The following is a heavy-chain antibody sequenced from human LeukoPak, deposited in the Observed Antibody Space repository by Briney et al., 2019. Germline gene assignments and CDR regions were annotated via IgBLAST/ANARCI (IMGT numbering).Heavy chain of an antibody. CDR3: ARVEGITGTEFDY. Sequence: ASVKVSFKASGYTFTGYYMHWMRQAPGQGLEWMGGINPNSGGTNYAQKLHGRVTMTRDTSISTAYMELSRLRSDDTAVYYCARVEGITGTEFDYWGQGTLVTVSS. V-gene: IGHV1-2*02. CDR2: INPNSGGT. CDR1: GYTFTGYY. J-gene: IGHJ4*02. D-gene: IGHD1-20*01.